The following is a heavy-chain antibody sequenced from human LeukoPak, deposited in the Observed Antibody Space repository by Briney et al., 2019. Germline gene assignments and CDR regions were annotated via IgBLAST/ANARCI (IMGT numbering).Heavy chain of an antibody. D-gene: IGHD3-3*01. CDR3: ARRLARNDFWSGYFRDHWFDP. V-gene: IGHV5-51*01. CDR2: IYPGDSDT. J-gene: IGHJ5*02. Sequence: GESLKISCKGSGYSFTSYWIGWVRQMPGKGLEWMGIIYPGDSDTGYSPSFQGQVTISADKSISTAYLQWSSLKASDTAMYYCARRLARNDFWSGYFRDHWFDPWGQGTLVTVSS. CDR1: GYSFTSYW.